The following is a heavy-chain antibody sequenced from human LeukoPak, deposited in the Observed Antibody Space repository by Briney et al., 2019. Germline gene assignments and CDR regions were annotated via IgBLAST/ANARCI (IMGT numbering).Heavy chain of an antibody. D-gene: IGHD2-2*01. V-gene: IGHV4-59*11. CDR1: GGSLSGHY. CDR2: IYYTGTT. Sequence: SETLSLTCTVGGGSLSGHYWGWIRQPPGKGLELVGHIYYTGTTFYNPSLNSRVTITLDMSRNQFSLRLTSVIAADTAVYYCARFSWGCSTASCYLTNWGQGTLVTVSS. CDR3: ARFSWGCSTASCYLTN. J-gene: IGHJ4*02.